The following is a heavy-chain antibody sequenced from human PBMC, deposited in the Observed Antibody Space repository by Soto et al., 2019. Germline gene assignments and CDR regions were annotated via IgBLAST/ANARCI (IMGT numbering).Heavy chain of an antibody. D-gene: IGHD3-22*01. V-gene: IGHV3-21*01. CDR3: AGYYDTSPYGMDV. Sequence: PGGSLRLSCAASGFTFSSYSMNWVRQAPGKGLEWVSSISSSSSYIYYADSVKGRFTISRDNAKNSLYLRMNSLRAEDTAVYYCAGYYDTSPYGMDVWGQGTTVTVSS. J-gene: IGHJ6*02. CDR2: ISSSSSYI. CDR1: GFTFSSYS.